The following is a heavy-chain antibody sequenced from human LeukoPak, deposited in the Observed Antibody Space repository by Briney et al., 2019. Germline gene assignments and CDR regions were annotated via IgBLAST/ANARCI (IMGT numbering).Heavy chain of an antibody. CDR2: ISGSGGST. CDR1: GFTFSSYA. Sequence: GGSLGLSCAASGFTFSSYAMSWVRQAPGKGLEWVSAISGSGGSTYYADSVKGRFTISRDNSKNTLYLQMNSLRAEDTAVYYCAKHGRIVVVIYAFDIWGQGTMVTVSS. J-gene: IGHJ3*02. D-gene: IGHD3-22*01. CDR3: AKHGRIVVVIYAFDI. V-gene: IGHV3-23*01.